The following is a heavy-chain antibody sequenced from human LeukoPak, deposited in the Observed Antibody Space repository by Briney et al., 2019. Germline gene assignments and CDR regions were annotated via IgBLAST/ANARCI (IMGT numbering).Heavy chain of an antibody. V-gene: IGHV3-30*18. J-gene: IGHJ5*01. CDR3: VKNEYSSSWYDS. Sequence: GGSLRLSCTASGFTFTAYSMQWVRQAPGQGLEWVAVISYDGSNKYYADSVKGRFTISRDNSKNTLHLQMNSLRAEDTAVYYCVKNEYSSSWYDSWGQGTLVTVSS. D-gene: IGHD6-13*01. CDR2: ISYDGSNK. CDR1: GFTFTAYS.